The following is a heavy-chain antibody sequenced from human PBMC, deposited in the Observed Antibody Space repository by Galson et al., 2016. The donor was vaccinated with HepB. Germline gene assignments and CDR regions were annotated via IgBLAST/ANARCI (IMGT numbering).Heavy chain of an antibody. CDR1: GGSFRGYY. CDR3: ARAAGHEYYFYGMEV. Sequence: ETLSLTCAVYGGSFRGYYWSWIRQPPGKGLEWIGNIYYTGSTYYNPSLESRLSMSVDTSKNQFALTLTSVTAADTAVYYCARAAGHEYYFYGMEVWGQGTTVTVSS. CDR2: IYYTGST. V-gene: IGHV4-34*01. D-gene: IGHD6-13*01. J-gene: IGHJ6*02.